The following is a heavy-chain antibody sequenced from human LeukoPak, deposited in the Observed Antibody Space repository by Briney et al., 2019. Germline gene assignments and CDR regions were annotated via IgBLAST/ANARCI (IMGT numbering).Heavy chain of an antibody. CDR3: ARLAGIVVVPAAGGDY. J-gene: IGHJ4*02. CDR1: GGSISNYY. Sequence: SETLSLTCTVSGGSISNYYWSWIRQPPGKGVEWIGYIYYSGSTKYNPSLKSRVTISRDTSKNQFSLELTSVTAADTAVYYCARLAGIVVVPAAGGDYWGQGTLVTVSS. CDR2: IYYSGST. D-gene: IGHD2-2*01. V-gene: IGHV4-59*01.